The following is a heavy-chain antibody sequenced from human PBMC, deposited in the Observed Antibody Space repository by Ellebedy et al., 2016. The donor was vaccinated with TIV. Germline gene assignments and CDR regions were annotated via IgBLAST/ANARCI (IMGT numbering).Heavy chain of an antibody. D-gene: IGHD4-17*01. CDR3: ARRASYGEHAVQVNPWFDP. J-gene: IGHJ5*02. Sequence: PGGSLRLSCAASAFTFRSYWMTWVRQAPGKGREWVAKIRQDGDEIYYVECVKGRFTISRDNAKSSLFLQMNSLRVEDTDVYYCARRASYGEHAVQVNPWFDPWGQGTLVTVSS. CDR1: AFTFRSYW. CDR2: IRQDGDEI. V-gene: IGHV3-7*01.